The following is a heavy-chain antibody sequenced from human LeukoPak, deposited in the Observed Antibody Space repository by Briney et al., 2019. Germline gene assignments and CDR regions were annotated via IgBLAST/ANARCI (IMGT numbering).Heavy chain of an antibody. D-gene: IGHD4-17*01. Sequence: GGSLGLSCAASGFTFSSYAMSWVRQAPGKGLEWVSAISGSGGSTYYADSVKGRFTISRDNSKNTLYLQMNSLRAEDTAVYYCAKGRKRTTVTTFDYWGQGTLVTVSS. CDR2: ISGSGGST. V-gene: IGHV3-23*01. CDR1: GFTFSSYA. CDR3: AKGRKRTTVTTFDY. J-gene: IGHJ4*02.